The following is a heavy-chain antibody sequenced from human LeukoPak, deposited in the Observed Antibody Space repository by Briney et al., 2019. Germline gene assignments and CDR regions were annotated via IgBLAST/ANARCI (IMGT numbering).Heavy chain of an antibody. J-gene: IGHJ3*02. CDR2: ITSSGSTI. CDR3: ARPGYSSSWSAFDI. Sequence: GSLRLSCAASGFTFSAYDMNWVRQAPGKELEWVSHITSSGSTIYYADSVKGRFTISRDNAKNSLYLQMNSLRAEDTAVYYCARPGYSSSWSAFDIWGQGTMVTVSS. V-gene: IGHV3-48*03. D-gene: IGHD6-13*01. CDR1: GFTFSAYD.